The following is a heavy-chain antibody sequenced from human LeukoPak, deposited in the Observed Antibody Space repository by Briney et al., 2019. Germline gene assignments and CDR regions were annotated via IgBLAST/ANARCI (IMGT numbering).Heavy chain of an antibody. CDR3: ARSERDFWSGYPNWFDP. V-gene: IGHV4-59*01. CDR2: IYYSGST. Sequence: SETLSLTCTVSGGSISSYYWSWIRQPPGKGLEWIGYIYYSGSTNYNPSLKSRVTISVDTSKNQFSLKLSSVTAADTAVYYCARSERDFWSGYPNWFDPWGQGTLVTVSS. D-gene: IGHD3-3*01. CDR1: GGSISSYY. J-gene: IGHJ5*02.